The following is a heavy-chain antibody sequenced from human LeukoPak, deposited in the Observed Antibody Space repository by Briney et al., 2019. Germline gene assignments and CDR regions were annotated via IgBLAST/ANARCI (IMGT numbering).Heavy chain of an antibody. J-gene: IGHJ4*02. V-gene: IGHV4-39*01. CDR3: ARGDCSGGSCYLFDY. CDR2: MCYGGRT. Sequence: SETLSLTCSVSGGSITNNNYFWALIRQPPGKGLEWIGSMCYGGRTFYNPSLKSRVAISIDTSKNQFSLRLSSVTAADTAVYYCARGDCSGGSCYLFDYWGQGALVTVSS. CDR1: GGSITNNNYF. D-gene: IGHD2-15*01.